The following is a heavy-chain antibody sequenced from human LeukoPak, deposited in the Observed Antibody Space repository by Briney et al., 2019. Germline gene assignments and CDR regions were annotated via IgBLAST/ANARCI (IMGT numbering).Heavy chain of an antibody. CDR3: ARDPITIFGVVKRAFDI. CDR2: INPNSGGT. V-gene: IGHV1-2*02. Sequence: ASVKVSCKSSGYTFTGYYMHWVRQAPGQGLEWMGWINPNSGGTNYAQKFQGRVTMTRDTSISTAYMELSRLRSDDTAVYYCARDPITIFGVVKRAFDIWGQGTMVTVSS. J-gene: IGHJ3*02. CDR1: GYTFTGYY. D-gene: IGHD3-3*01.